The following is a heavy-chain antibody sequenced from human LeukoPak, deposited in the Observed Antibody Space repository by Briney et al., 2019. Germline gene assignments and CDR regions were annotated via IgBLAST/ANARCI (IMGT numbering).Heavy chain of an antibody. V-gene: IGHV1-69*05. J-gene: IGHJ4*02. CDR2: IIPIFGTA. Sequence: SVKVSCEASGGTFSSYAINWVRQAPGQGLEWMGGIIPIFGTANYAQKFQGRVTITTDESTSTAYMELSSLRSEDTAVYYCARGPELERFDYWGQGTLVTVSS. CDR1: GGTFSSYA. CDR3: ARGPELERFDY. D-gene: IGHD1-1*01.